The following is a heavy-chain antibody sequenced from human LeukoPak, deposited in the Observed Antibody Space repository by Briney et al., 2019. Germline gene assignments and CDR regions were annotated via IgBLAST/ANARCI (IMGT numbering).Heavy chain of an antibody. V-gene: IGHV3-66*01. CDR1: GFTVSSNY. J-gene: IGHJ4*02. CDR2: IYSGGST. CDR3: ARDLGGGYSYGFGY. Sequence: QPGGSLRLSCAASGFTVSSNYMSWVRQAPGKGLEGVSVIYSGGSTYYADSVKGRFTISRDNSKNTLYLQMNSLRAEDTAVYYCARDLGGGYSYGFGYWGQGTLVTVSS. D-gene: IGHD5-18*01.